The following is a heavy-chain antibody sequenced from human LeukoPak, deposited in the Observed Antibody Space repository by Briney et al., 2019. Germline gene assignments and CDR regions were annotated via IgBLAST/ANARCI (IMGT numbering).Heavy chain of an antibody. CDR2: IIPIFGTA. J-gene: IGHJ5*02. V-gene: IGHV1-69*05. Sequence: ASVKVSCKASGGTFSSYAISWVRQAPGQGLEWMGGIIPIFGTANYAQKFQGRVTITTDESTSTAYMELSSLRSEDTAVYYCARDPGGCFDPWGQGTLVTVSS. D-gene: IGHD3-10*01. CDR1: GGTFSSYA. CDR3: ARDPGGCFDP.